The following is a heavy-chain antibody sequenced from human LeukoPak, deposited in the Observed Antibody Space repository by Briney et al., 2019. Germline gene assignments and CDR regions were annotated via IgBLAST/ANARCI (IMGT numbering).Heavy chain of an antibody. CDR3: AKPSGSEYCGGDCLYFDY. V-gene: IGHV3-7*03. J-gene: IGHJ4*02. Sequence: GGSLRLSCAASGFTFSSYWMSWVRQAPGKGLEWVANIKQDGSEKYYVDSVKGRFTISRDNSKNTLYLQMNSLRAEDTAVYYCAKPSGSEYCGGDCLYFDYWGQGTLVTVSS. CDR2: IKQDGSEK. CDR1: GFTFSSYW. D-gene: IGHD2-21*01.